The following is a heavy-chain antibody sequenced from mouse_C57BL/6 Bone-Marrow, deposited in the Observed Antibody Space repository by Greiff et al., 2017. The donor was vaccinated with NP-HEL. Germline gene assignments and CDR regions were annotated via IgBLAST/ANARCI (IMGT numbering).Heavy chain of an antibody. CDR3: ARPTVVPMDY. CDR1: GFTFSSYA. Sequence: EVKLVESGGGLVKPGGSLKLSCAASGFTFSSYAMSWVRQTPEKRLEWVATISDGGSYTYYPDNVKGRITISRDNAKNNLYLQMSHLKSEDTAMYYSARPTVVPMDYWGQGTSVTVSS. D-gene: IGHD1-1*01. V-gene: IGHV5-4*03. CDR2: ISDGGSYT. J-gene: IGHJ4*01.